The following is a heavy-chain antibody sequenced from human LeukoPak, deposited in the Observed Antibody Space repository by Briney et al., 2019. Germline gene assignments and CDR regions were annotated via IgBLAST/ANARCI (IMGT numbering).Heavy chain of an antibody. V-gene: IGHV1-69*01. D-gene: IGHD3-9*01. CDR2: IIPIFGTA. J-gene: IGHJ5*02. CDR1: GGTFSSYA. CDR3: ARVRYYDILTGYQSVWFDP. Sequence: ASVKVSCKASGGTFSSYAISWVRQAPGQGLEWMGGIIPIFGTANYAQKFQGRVTITADESTGTAYMELSSLRSEDTAVYYCARVRYYDILTGYQSVWFDPWGQGTLVTVSS.